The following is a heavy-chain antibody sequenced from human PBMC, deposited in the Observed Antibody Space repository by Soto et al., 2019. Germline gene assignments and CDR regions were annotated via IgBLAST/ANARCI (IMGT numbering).Heavy chain of an antibody. J-gene: IGHJ4*02. D-gene: IGHD2-2*01. CDR2: IIPIFGTA. Sequence: QVQLVQSGAEVKKPRSSVKVSCKASGGTFSSYAISWVRQAPGQGLEWMGGIIPIFGTANYAQKFQGRVTITADKSTSTAYMELSSLRSEDTAVYYCARGPVPAAMVAVALGYWGQGTLDTVSS. V-gene: IGHV1-69*06. CDR1: GGTFSSYA. CDR3: ARGPVPAAMVAVALGY.